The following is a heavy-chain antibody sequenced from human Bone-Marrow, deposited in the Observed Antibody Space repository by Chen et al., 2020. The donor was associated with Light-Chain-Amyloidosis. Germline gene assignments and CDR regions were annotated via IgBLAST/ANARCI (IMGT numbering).Heavy chain of an antibody. CDR3: ARHFVVEGYYYYMDV. D-gene: IGHD2-2*01. CDR1: GYSSTSYW. J-gene: IGHJ6*03. Sequence: EVQLVQSGEEVKKPGESRKNDGKGSGYSSTSYWIGWVRQMPGKGLEWMGIIYPGDSDPRYSPSFQGQVTISADQSISTAYLQWSSLKASDTAMYYCARHFVVEGYYYYMDVWGKGTTVTVSS. V-gene: IGHV5-51*01. CDR2: IYPGDSDP.